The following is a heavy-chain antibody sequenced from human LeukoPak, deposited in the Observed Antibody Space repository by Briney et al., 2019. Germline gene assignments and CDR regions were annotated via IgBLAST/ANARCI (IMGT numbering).Heavy chain of an antibody. CDR3: ARAPPTYYYDSSGYSDYYYYYMDV. V-gene: IGHV1-18*01. D-gene: IGHD3-22*01. Sequence: ASVKVSCEACGYTFTSYGISWVRQAPGQGLEWMGWISAYNANTNYAQKLQGRVTMTTDTSTSTAYMGLRRLRSDDTAVYYCARAPPTYYYDSSGYSDYYYYYMDVWGKGTTVTVSS. CDR2: ISAYNANT. J-gene: IGHJ6*03. CDR1: GYTFTSYG.